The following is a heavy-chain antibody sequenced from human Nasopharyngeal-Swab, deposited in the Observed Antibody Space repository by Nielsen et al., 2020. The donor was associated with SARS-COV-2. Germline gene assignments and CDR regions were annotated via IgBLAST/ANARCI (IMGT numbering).Heavy chain of an antibody. CDR1: GGSFSGYY. D-gene: IGHD4-17*01. Sequence: SETLSLTCAVYGGSFSGYYWSWIRQPPGKGLEWIGEINHSGSTNYNASLKSRVTISVDTSKNQFSLKLSSVTAADTAVYYCARRGYGDLEFDYWGQGTLVTVSS. CDR2: INHSGST. J-gene: IGHJ4*02. V-gene: IGHV4-34*01. CDR3: ARRGYGDLEFDY.